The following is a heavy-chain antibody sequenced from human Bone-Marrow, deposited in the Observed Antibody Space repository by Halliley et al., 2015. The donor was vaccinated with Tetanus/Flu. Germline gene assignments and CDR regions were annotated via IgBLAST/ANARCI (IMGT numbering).Heavy chain of an antibody. V-gene: IGHV3-21*04. CDR3: SRDLHYGSGLDHYYYGVDV. Sequence: SISSSSSDKFYADSVKGRFTISRDNAKNSLYLQMNSLRAEDTAVYYCSRDLHYGSGLDHYYYGVDVWGQGTTVTVSS. D-gene: IGHD3-10*01. CDR2: ISSSSSDK. J-gene: IGHJ6*02.